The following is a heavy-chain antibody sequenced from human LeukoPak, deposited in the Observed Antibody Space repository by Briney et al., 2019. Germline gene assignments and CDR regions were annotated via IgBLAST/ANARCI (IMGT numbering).Heavy chain of an antibody. V-gene: IGHV4-39*07. CDR1: GGSISSSSYY. D-gene: IGHD3-10*01. Sequence: SETLSLTCTVSGGSISSSSYYWGWIRQPPGKGLEWIGSIYYSGSTYYNPSLKSRVTISVDTSKNQFSLKLSSVTAADTAVYYCARCRYGSGSYSQDWGQGTLVTVSS. CDR2: IYYSGST. J-gene: IGHJ4*02. CDR3: ARCRYGSGSYSQD.